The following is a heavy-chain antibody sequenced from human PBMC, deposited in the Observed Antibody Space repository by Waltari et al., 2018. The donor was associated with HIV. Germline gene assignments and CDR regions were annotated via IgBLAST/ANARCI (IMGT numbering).Heavy chain of an antibody. V-gene: IGHV3-74*01. J-gene: IGHJ1*01. CDR1: GFTFTSYW. CDR3: AKGGTSGYTFGFGR. CDR2: IKSDGSIT. Sequence: EVQLVESGGGLVQTGGSRRLSCPASGFTFTSYWLLWVRQAPGKGLVGVSRIKSDGSITRHGDSGKGRFTISRDNARNKLYLQMNSLGAEDTAMYYCAKGGTSGYTFGFGRWGQGTLVTVSS. D-gene: IGHD5-18*01.